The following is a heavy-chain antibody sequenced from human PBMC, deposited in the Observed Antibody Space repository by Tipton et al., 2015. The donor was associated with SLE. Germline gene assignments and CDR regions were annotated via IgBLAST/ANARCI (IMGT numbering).Heavy chain of an antibody. CDR3: ARLSDSYSFFFDY. Sequence: TLSLTCTVSGGSFGSNYWSWIRQPPGKRLEWIGYIYSSGSTNYNPSLKSRVTMSVDTSKSQFSVKVRSVSAADTAVYFCARLSDSYSFFFDYWGQGTLVTVSS. D-gene: IGHD3-16*02. V-gene: IGHV4-59*12. CDR1: GGSFGSNY. J-gene: IGHJ4*02. CDR2: IYSSGST.